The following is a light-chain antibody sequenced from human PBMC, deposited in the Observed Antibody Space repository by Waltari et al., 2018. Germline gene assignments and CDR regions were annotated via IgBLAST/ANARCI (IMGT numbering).Light chain of an antibody. CDR2: DVS. Sequence: QSALTLPASVSGSPGQSITISCTGTSSDVGAYNYVSWYQQHPGKAPKLMIFDVSNRPSGVSNRFSGSKSGNTASLTISGLQAEDEADYYCSSYISSSTLELFGGGTSLTVL. CDR1: SSDVGAYNY. CDR3: SSYISSSTLEL. J-gene: IGLJ2*01. V-gene: IGLV2-14*03.